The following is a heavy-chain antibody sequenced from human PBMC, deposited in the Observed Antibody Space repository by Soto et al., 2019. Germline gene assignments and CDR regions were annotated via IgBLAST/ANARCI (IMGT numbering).Heavy chain of an antibody. J-gene: IGHJ4*02. CDR1: GFTFSSYG. Sequence: QVQLVESGGGVVQPGRSLRLSCAASGFTFSSYGMHWVRQAPGKGLEWVAVIWYDGSNKYYADSVKGRFTISRDNSKNTLYLQMNSLRAEDTAVYYCARDPRGGSGWHDWGQGTLVTVSS. CDR2: IWYDGSNK. V-gene: IGHV3-33*01. CDR3: ARDPRGGSGWHD. D-gene: IGHD6-19*01.